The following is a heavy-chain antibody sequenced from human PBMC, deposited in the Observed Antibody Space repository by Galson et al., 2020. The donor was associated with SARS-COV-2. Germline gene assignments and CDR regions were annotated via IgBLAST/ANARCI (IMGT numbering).Heavy chain of an antibody. J-gene: IGHJ3*01. D-gene: IGHD4-4*01. CDR3: ARLQVDGGNKRLDL. Sequence: GESLKISCKASGYSFTSYWIGWVRQTPGKGLECMGIIYPGDSDTSSSPSFQGQATISADKSISTAYLQWSSLKTSGTAIYYCARLQVDGGNKRLDLGGHGTMVTVFS. V-gene: IGHV5-51*01. CDR2: IYPGDSDT. CDR1: GYSFTSYW.